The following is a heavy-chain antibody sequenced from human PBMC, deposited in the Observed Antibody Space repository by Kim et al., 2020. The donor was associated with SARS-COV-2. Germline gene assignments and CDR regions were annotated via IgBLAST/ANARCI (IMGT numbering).Heavy chain of an antibody. J-gene: IGHJ4*02. V-gene: IGHV4-34*01. D-gene: IGHD2-15*01. CDR3: ARGRSCSGGSCYDD. Sequence: PALKCRVAISVDTSKKQFSLRLSSVTAADTAVYYCARGRSCSGGSCYDDWGQGTLVTVSS.